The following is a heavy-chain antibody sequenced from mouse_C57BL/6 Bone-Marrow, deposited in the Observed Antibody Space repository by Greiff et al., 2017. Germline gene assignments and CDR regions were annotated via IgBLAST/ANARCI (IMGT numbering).Heavy chain of an antibody. CDR2: IYPGSGST. V-gene: IGHV1-55*01. CDR3: ARRILYYGSSPSYYFDY. D-gene: IGHD1-1*01. Sequence: QVQLQQPGAELVKPGASVKMSCKASGYTFTSYWITWVKQRPGPGLEWIGDIYPGSGSTNYNEQFKSKATLTVDTSSSTAYMQLSSLTSEDAAVYYCARRILYYGSSPSYYFDYWGQGTTLTVSS. CDR1: GYTFTSYW. J-gene: IGHJ2*01.